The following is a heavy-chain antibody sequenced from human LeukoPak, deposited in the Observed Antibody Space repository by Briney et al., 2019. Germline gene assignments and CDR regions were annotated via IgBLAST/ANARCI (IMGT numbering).Heavy chain of an antibody. CDR3: AKRNTMVRGGPCFDY. D-gene: IGHD3-10*01. Sequence: GGSLRLSCAASGFPFSSYAMNWVRQAPGKGLEWVSIIFGADKNTTYYADSVKGRFTVSRDNSKNTLDLQMTDLRPEDTAIYYGAKRNTMVRGGPCFDYWGQGILVAISS. CDR2: IFGADKNTT. V-gene: IGHV3-23*01. CDR1: GFPFSSYA. J-gene: IGHJ4*02.